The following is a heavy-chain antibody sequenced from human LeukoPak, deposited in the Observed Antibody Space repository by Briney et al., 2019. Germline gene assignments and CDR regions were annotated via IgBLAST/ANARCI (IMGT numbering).Heavy chain of an antibody. Sequence: GGSLRLSCAASGFTFSSYSMNWVRQAPGKGLEWISYIGISSGNTKYADSVKGRFTISGDKAKSSVYLQMNSLRVEDTAVYYCARDTKYAFDNWGQGTLVTVSS. V-gene: IGHV3-48*01. CDR2: IGISSGNT. CDR3: ARDTKYAFDN. J-gene: IGHJ4*02. D-gene: IGHD2-2*01. CDR1: GFTFSSYS.